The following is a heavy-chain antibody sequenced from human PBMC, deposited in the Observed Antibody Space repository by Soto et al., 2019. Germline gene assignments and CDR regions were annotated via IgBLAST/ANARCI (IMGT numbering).Heavy chain of an antibody. CDR1: GYGFTTYG. J-gene: IGHJ4*02. V-gene: IGHV1-18*01. CDR2: ISAHNGNT. CDR3: ARWRYGDY. Sequence: QIHLVQSGAEVKKPGASVKVSCKGSGYGFTTYGITWVRQAPGQGLEWMAWISAHNGNTNYAQKLQGRVTVTRDTSTSTAYMELRSLRSEDTAVYYCARWRYGDYWGQGALVTVSS. D-gene: IGHD1-1*01.